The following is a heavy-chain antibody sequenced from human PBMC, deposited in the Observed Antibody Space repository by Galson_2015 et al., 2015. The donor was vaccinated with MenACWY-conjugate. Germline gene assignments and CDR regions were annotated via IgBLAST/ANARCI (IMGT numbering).Heavy chain of an antibody. CDR2: ISYDGSTY. V-gene: IGHV3-30*04. CDR1: AFTFSGHA. Sequence: SLRLSCAASAFTFSGHAMHWVRQAPGKGLEWVSVISYDGSTYYYSDSVKGRFTISRDNSNNTLYLQLNSLRLADTALYYCATDRLAVPGRNIQHWGRGALFTVSS. J-gene: IGHJ1*01. CDR3: ATDRLAVPGRNIQH. D-gene: IGHD6-19*01.